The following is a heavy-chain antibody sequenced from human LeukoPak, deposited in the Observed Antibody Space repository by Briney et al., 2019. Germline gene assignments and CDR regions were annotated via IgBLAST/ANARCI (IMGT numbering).Heavy chain of an antibody. CDR1: GGSISSSSYY. J-gene: IGHJ4*02. CDR3: ARDGI. CDR2: IYYSGST. D-gene: IGHD1-14*01. Sequence: SETLSLTCTVSGGSISSSSYYWGWIRQPPGKGLEWIGSIYYSGSTYYNPSLKSRVTISVDTSKNQFSLKLSSVTAADTTVYYCARDGIWGQGTLVTVSS. V-gene: IGHV4-39*07.